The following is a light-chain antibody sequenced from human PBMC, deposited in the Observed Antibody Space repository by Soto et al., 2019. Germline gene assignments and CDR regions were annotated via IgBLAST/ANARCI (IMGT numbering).Light chain of an antibody. CDR2: GAS. CDR1: QSVSSRF. CDR3: QKYNSAPKFT. Sequence: EIVLTQSPGTLSLSPGERATLSCRAIQSVSSRFLAWYQQKPGQAPRLLMYGASNRATGIPDRFSGSGSGTDFTLTISSLQPEDVATYYCQKYNSAPKFTFGPRTKVDI. J-gene: IGKJ3*01. V-gene: IGKV3-20*01.